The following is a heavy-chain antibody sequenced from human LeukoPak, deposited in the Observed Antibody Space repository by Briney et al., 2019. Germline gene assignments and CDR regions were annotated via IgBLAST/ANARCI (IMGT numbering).Heavy chain of an antibody. Sequence: SETLSLTCAVYGGSSSGYYWSWIRQPPGKGLEWIGEINHSGSTNYNPSLKSRVTISVDTSKNQFSLKLSSVTAADTAVYYCARESRVQWELLLSGWFDPWGQGTLVTVSS. CDR3: ARESRVQWELLLSGWFDP. D-gene: IGHD1-26*01. J-gene: IGHJ5*02. CDR2: INHSGST. CDR1: GGSSSGYY. V-gene: IGHV4-34*01.